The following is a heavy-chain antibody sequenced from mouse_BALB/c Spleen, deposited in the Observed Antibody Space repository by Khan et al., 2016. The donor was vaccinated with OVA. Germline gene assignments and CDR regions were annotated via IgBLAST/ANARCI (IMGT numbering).Heavy chain of an antibody. Sequence: VELVESGPGLVAPSQSLSITCTISGFSLTNYGVHWVRQPPGKGLEWLVVIWSDGSATYNSGLQSRLSITKDNSRNQVFLKMNSLQTDDTAMYXGARQPYYHYYIMDYWGQGTSVTVSS. CDR1: GFSLTNYG. CDR3: ARQPYYHYYIMDY. V-gene: IGHV2-6-1*01. CDR2: IWSDGSA. J-gene: IGHJ4*01. D-gene: IGHD2-10*01.